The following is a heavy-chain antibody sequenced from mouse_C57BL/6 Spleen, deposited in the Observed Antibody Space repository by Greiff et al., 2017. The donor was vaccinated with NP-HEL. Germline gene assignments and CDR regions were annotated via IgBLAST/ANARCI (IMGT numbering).Heavy chain of an antibody. CDR2: INPSNGGT. CDR3: ARSLNWDRGYFDV. Sequence: QVHVKQPGTELVKPGASVKLSCKASGYTFTSYWMHWVKQRPGQRLEWIGNINPSNGGTNYNEKFKSKATLTVDKSSSTAYMQLSSLTSEDSAVYYCARSLNWDRGYFDVWGTGTTVTVSS. CDR1: GYTFTSYW. J-gene: IGHJ1*03. D-gene: IGHD4-1*01. V-gene: IGHV1-53*01.